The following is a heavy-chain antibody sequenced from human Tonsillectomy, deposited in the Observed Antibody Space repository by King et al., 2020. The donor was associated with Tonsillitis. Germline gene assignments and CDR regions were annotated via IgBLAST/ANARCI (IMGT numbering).Heavy chain of an antibody. Sequence: VQLVESGGGLVKPGGSLRLSCAASGFTFSDSYMSWIRQAPGKGLECVSYISSSGNSIYYAASVKGRFTISRDNAKNSLYLQMNSLRAEDTAIYYCARGHRELGGAFDIWGQGTVVTVSS. D-gene: IGHD1-7*01. J-gene: IGHJ3*02. CDR2: ISSSGNSI. V-gene: IGHV3-11*01. CDR1: GFTFSDSY. CDR3: ARGHRELGGAFDI.